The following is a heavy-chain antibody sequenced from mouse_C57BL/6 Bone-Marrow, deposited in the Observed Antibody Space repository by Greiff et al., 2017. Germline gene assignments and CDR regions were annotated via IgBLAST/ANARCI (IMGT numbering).Heavy chain of an antibody. CDR3: ARRFYFDY. CDR2: ISSGGSYT. CDR1: GFTFSSYG. Sequence: EVMLVESGGDLVKPGGSLKLSCAASGFTFSSYGMSWVRQTPAKRLEWVATISSGGSYTYYPDSVKGRFTISRDNAKNTLYLQMSSLKSEDTAMYYCARRFYFDYWGQGTTLTVSS. V-gene: IGHV5-6*02. J-gene: IGHJ2*01.